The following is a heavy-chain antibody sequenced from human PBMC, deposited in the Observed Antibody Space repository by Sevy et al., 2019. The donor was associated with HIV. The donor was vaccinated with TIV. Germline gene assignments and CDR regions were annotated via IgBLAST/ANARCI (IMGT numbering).Heavy chain of an antibody. CDR2: ISGYNGKT. CDR3: ARDPGMVRGATLDY. J-gene: IGHJ4*02. Sequence: ASVKVSCKASGYTFTSYGISWVRQAPGQGLEWMGWISGYNGKTNYAQKLQRRVTMTTDTSTSTAYMELRSLRSDDKAVYYCARDPGMVRGATLDYWGQGTLVTVSS. V-gene: IGHV1-18*04. CDR1: GYTFTSYG. D-gene: IGHD3-10*01.